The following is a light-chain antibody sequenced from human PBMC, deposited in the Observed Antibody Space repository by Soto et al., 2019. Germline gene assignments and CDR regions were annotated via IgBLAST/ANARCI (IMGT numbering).Light chain of an antibody. J-gene: IGKJ5*01. CDR1: QDINTY. CDR2: AAS. V-gene: IGKV1-9*01. Sequence: DIQLTQSPSFLSASVGDRVTITCRASQDINTYLAWYQQKPGKAPKLLIFAASTLQNGVPSRFSGSGSGTEFTVTITSLQPEDFAAYYCQQRKSYPITFGQGTRLEIK. CDR3: QQRKSYPIT.